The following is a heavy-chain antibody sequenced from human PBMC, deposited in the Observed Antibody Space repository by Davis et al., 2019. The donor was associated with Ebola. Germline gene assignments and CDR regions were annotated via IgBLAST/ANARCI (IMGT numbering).Heavy chain of an antibody. D-gene: IGHD3-10*01. CDR1: GYSFTSYW. V-gene: IGHV5-10-1*01. Sequence: GGSLRLSCKGSGYSFTSYWIGWVRQMPGKGLEWMGIIYPGDSYTNYSPSFQGHVTISADRSISTAYLQWRSLKASDTAMYYCARRGNWFDPWGQGTLVTVSS. CDR3: ARRGNWFDP. J-gene: IGHJ5*02. CDR2: IYPGDSYT.